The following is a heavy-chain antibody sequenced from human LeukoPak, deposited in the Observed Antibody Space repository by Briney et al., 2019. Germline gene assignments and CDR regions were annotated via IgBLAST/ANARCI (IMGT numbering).Heavy chain of an antibody. CDR1: GGTFSSYA. V-gene: IGHV1-69*04. Sequence: SVKVSCTASGGTFSSYAISWVRQAPGQGLEWIGRIIPILGISNYAQKFQGRVTITADKSTSTAYMEMSSLRSEGTAVYYCARDCSGGSCYTVDYWGQGTLVTVSS. CDR3: ARDCSGGSCYTVDY. D-gene: IGHD2-15*01. CDR2: IIPILGIS. J-gene: IGHJ4*02.